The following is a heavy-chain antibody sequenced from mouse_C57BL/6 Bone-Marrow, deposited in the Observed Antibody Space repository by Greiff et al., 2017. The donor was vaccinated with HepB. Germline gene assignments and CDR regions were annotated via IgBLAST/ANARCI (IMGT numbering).Heavy chain of an antibody. CDR1: AYTFTGYW. V-gene: IGHV1-64*01. D-gene: IGHD1-3*01. Sequence: QVQLQQPGAELVKPGASVKLSCKASAYTFTGYWMPWVRQRPGQGLEWIGMFHLNGGSTNNNEKFKSKATLTVDKSSSTAYMQLSSLTSEDSAVYYCARGGVYPFYFDYWGQGTTLTVSS. CDR2: FHLNGGST. J-gene: IGHJ2*01. CDR3: ARGGVYPFYFDY.